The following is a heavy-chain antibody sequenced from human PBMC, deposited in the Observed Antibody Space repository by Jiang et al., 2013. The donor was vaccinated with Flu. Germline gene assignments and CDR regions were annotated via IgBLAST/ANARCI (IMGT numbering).Heavy chain of an antibody. CDR3: VRLVGSSWLDY. J-gene: IGHJ4*01. CDR2: AYYRSHWNY. V-gene: IGHV6-1*01. D-gene: IGHD6-13*01. CDR1: GDSVSSNSVT. Sequence: SQTLSLTCAISGDSVSSNSVTWTWLRQSPSRGLEWLGRAYYRSHWNYDYAVSLGGRMTITPDTSKNQLSLQLNSVSPEDTAVYFCVRLVGSSWLDYWGQGILVTVSS.